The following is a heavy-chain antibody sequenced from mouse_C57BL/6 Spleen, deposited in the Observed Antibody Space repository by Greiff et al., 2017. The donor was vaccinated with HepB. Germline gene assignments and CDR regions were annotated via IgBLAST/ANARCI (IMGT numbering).Heavy chain of an antibody. V-gene: IGHV1-81*01. J-gene: IGHJ4*01. CDR1: GYTFTSYG. Sequence: QVQLQQSGAELARPGASVKLSCKASGYTFTSYGISWVKQRTGQGLEWIGEIYPRSGNTYYNEKFKGKATLTADKSSSTAYMELRSLTSEDSAVYFCARQYYGSSSYYAMDYWGQGTSVTVSS. D-gene: IGHD1-1*01. CDR3: ARQYYGSSSYYAMDY. CDR2: IYPRSGNT.